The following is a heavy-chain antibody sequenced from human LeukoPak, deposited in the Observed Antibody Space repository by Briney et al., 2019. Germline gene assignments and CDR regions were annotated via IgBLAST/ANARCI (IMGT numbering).Heavy chain of an antibody. D-gene: IGHD6-13*01. CDR2: INHSGST. Sequence: PSETLSLTCAVYGGSFSGYYWSWIRQPPGKGLEWIGEINHSGSTNYNPSLKSRVTISVDTSKNQFSLKLSSVTAADTAVYYCARGAHIAAAGTDWFDPWGQGTLVTVSS. CDR1: GGSFSGYY. V-gene: IGHV4-34*01. J-gene: IGHJ5*02. CDR3: ARGAHIAAAGTDWFDP.